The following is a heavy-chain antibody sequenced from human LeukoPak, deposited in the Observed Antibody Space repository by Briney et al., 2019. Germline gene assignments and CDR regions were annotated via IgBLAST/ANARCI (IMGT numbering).Heavy chain of an antibody. D-gene: IGHD3-10*01. V-gene: IGHV3-48*03. J-gene: IGHJ6*03. Sequence: PGRSLRLSCAASGFTFSSYEINWVRQPPGKGLEWVSYISSSGSTIYYADSVKGRFTISRDNAKNSLYLQMNSLRAEDTAVYYCARDQGSGINYYYYYMDVWGKGTTVTVSS. CDR3: ARDQGSGINYYYYYMDV. CDR2: ISSSGSTI. CDR1: GFTFSSYE.